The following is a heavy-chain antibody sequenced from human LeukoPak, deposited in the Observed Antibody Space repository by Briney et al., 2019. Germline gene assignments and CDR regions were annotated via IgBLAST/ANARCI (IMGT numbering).Heavy chain of an antibody. Sequence: KPSETLSLTCTVSGDSISRSTYYWAWLRQPPGKGLEWIGSVYYGRSPYFNPSLESRATISVDTSKNHFSLKMSSVTAADTAVYYCARSSGTGTFSYWGQGTLVTVSS. V-gene: IGHV4-39*02. J-gene: IGHJ4*02. D-gene: IGHD6-25*01. CDR2: VYYGRSP. CDR3: ARSSGTGTFSY. CDR1: GDSISRSTYY.